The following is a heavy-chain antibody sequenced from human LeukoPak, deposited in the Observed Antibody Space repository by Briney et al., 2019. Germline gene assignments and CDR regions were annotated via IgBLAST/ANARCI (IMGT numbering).Heavy chain of an antibody. CDR1: GGSISSGDYY. CDR3: ASIPKSGYFQH. Sequence: PSQTLSLTCTVSGGSISSGDYYWSWIRQPPGKGLEWIGYIYYSGSTYYSPSLKSRVTISVDTSKNPFSLKLSSVTAADTAVYYCASIPKSGYFQHWGQGTLVTVSS. CDR2: IYYSGST. V-gene: IGHV4-30-4*08. J-gene: IGHJ1*01. D-gene: IGHD2-2*02.